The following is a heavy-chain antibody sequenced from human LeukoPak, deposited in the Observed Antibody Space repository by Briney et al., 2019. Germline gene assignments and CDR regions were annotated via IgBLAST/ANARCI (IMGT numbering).Heavy chain of an antibody. CDR1: GGSVSSGNYY. D-gene: IGHD3-3*01. V-gene: IGHV4-61*01. CDR3: ARESAYYDFWSGYSQDMDV. Sequence: PSETLSLTCTVSGGSVSSGNYYWSWIRQPPGKGLEWIGHIYYSGSTNYNPSLRSRVTISVDTSKNQFSLKLSSVTAADTAVYYLARESAYYDFWSGYSQDMDVWGQGTTVTVSS. J-gene: IGHJ6*02. CDR2: IYYSGST.